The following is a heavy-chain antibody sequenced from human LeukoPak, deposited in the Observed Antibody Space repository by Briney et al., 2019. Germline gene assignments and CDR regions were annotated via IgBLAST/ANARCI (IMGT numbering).Heavy chain of an antibody. J-gene: IGHJ4*02. CDR1: GGSFSGYS. D-gene: IGHD3-10*01. Sequence: SETLSLTCAVYGGSFSGYSWSWIRQPPGKGLEWIGEINHSGSTNYNPSLKSRVTISVDTSKNQFSLKLSSVTAADTAVYYCARGRIRYYYGSGSYYKSPIPLYYFDYWGQGTLVTVSS. CDR3: ARGRIRYYYGSGSYYKSPIPLYYFDY. V-gene: IGHV4-34*01. CDR2: INHSGST.